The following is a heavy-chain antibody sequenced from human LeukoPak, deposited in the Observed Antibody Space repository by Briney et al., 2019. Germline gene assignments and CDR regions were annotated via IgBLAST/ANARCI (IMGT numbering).Heavy chain of an antibody. CDR1: GGSFSGYY. Sequence: PSETLSLTCAVYGGSFSGYYWSWIRQPPGKGLEWIGEINHSGSTNYNPSLKSRVTISVDTSKNQFSLKLSSVTAADTAVYYCARDTSTSDWYGWFDPWGQGTLVTVSS. D-gene: IGHD6-19*01. V-gene: IGHV4-34*01. J-gene: IGHJ5*02. CDR2: INHSGST. CDR3: ARDTSTSDWYGWFDP.